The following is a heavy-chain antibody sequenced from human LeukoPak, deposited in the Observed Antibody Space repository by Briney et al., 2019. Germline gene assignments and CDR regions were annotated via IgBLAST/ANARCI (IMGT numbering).Heavy chain of an antibody. J-gene: IGHJ3*02. CDR1: GYTFTSYA. CDR2: INTGNGNT. CDR3: ARDEGAADAFDI. V-gene: IGHV1-3*04. Sequence: ALVKVSCKASGYTFTSYAMHWVRQAPGQRLEWMGWINTGNGNTKYSQKFQGRVTITRDTSASTAYMELSSLRSEDTAVYYCARDEGAADAFDIWGQGTMVTVSS. D-gene: IGHD1-26*01.